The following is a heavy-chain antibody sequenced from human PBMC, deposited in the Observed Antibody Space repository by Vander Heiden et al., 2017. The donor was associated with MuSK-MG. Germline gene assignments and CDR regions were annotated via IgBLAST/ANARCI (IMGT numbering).Heavy chain of an antibody. CDR3: ARAVPGYCSGGSCYPFDY. Sequence: QVQLQQWGAGLLKPSETLSLTCVVYGGSFSDYYWSWIRQPPGKGLEWIGEINHSGSTNYNPSLKSRVTISVDTSKNQFSRKLSSVTAADTAVYYCARAVPGYCSGGSCYPFDYWGQGTLVTVSS. CDR2: INHSGST. CDR1: GGSFSDYY. D-gene: IGHD2-15*01. V-gene: IGHV4-34*01. J-gene: IGHJ4*02.